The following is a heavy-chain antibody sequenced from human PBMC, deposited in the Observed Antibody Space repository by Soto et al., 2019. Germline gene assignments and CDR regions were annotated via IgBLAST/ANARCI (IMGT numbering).Heavy chain of an antibody. CDR2: ISAYNGNT. V-gene: IGHV1-18*01. CDR1: GYTFTSYG. Sequence: QVQLVQSGAEVKKPGASVKVSCKASGYTFTSYGISWVRQAPGQGLEWMGWISAYNGNTNYARKLQGRVTMTTDTSTSTAYMELRSLRSDDTAVYYCARALSGYYDSSGCFDYWGQGTLVTVSS. CDR3: ARALSGYYDSSGCFDY. J-gene: IGHJ4*02. D-gene: IGHD3-22*01.